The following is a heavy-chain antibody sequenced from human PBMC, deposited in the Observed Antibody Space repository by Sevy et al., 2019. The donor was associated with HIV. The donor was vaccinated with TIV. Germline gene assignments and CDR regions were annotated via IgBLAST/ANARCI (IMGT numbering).Heavy chain of an antibody. V-gene: IGHV3-9*01. Sequence: GGSLRLSCAAPGFTFDDYAMHWVRQAPGKGLEWVSGISWNSGSIGYADSVKGRFTISRDNAKNSLYLQMNSLRAEDTALYYCAYYYYGMDVWGQGTTVTVSS. J-gene: IGHJ6*02. CDR3: AYYYYGMDV. CDR2: ISWNSGSI. CDR1: GFTFDDYA.